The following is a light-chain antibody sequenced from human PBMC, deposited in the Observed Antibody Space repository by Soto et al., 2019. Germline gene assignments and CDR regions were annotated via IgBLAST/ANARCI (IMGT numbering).Light chain of an antibody. CDR1: QSVTSW. Sequence: DIQMTQSPSTLSASVGDRVTIACRASQSVTSWLAWYQQKPGKAPKLLIYKTSSLESGVPSRFSGSGSGTEFTLTTSSLQPDDFATYCCQQYRSYPWTFGQGTKVEIK. V-gene: IGKV1-5*03. CDR3: QQYRSYPWT. J-gene: IGKJ1*01. CDR2: KTS.